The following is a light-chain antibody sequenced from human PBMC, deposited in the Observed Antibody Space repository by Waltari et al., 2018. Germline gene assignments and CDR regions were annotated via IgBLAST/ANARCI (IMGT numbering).Light chain of an antibody. CDR1: SSDVGRHAY. CDR2: DVN. J-gene: IGLJ2*01. V-gene: IGLV2-14*03. Sequence: SALSQPAPVSGSPGQPTPISCTGPSSDVGRHAYVSWYQQHPGKAPKLIIRDVNNRPSGVSNRLSGSKSGNTASLTISGLQAEDEADYYCSSYSTSSSLILFGEGTKVTVL. CDR3: SSYSTSSSLIL.